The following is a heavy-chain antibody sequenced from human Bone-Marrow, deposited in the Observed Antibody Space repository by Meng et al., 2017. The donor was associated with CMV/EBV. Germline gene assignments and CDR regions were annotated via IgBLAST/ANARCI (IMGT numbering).Heavy chain of an antibody. CDR3: ARGDDFWSGYYSYYYGMDV. V-gene: IGHV1-2*02. CDR1: GGTFTGYY. J-gene: IGHJ6*02. Sequence: ASVKVSCKASGGTFTGYYMHWVRQAPGQGLEWMGWINPNSGGTNYAQKFQGRVTMTRDTSISTAYMELSRLRSDDTAVYYCARGDDFWSGYYSYYYGMDVWGQGTTVTVSS. CDR2: INPNSGGT. D-gene: IGHD3-3*01.